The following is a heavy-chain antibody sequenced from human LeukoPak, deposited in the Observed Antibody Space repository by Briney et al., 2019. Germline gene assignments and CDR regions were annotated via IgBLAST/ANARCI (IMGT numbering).Heavy chain of an antibody. J-gene: IGHJ4*02. CDR3: ARELRTFDS. CDR2: IKHNGDEL. Sequence: GGSLRLSCAASGFTFSSYWMTWVRQAPGMGLEWVANIKHNGDELNYVDSVEDRFTISRDNAKNSLYLHMTGLRAEDTAVYYCARELRTFDSWGQGTLVTVSS. D-gene: IGHD3-16*01. V-gene: IGHV3-7*01. CDR1: GFTFSSYW.